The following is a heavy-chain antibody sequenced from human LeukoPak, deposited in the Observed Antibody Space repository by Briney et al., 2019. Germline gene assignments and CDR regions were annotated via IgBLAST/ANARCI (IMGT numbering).Heavy chain of an antibody. D-gene: IGHD2-15*01. CDR2: IYSRGGT. Sequence: PGGSLRLSCAASGFTVSSNFMSWVRQAPGKGLECVSVIYSRGGTYYADSVQGRFTISRDNAKNSLYLQMNSLRAEDTAVYYCASFGSGPLSAFDIWGQGTMVTVSS. J-gene: IGHJ3*02. CDR1: GFTVSSNF. CDR3: ASFGSGPLSAFDI. V-gene: IGHV3-53*01.